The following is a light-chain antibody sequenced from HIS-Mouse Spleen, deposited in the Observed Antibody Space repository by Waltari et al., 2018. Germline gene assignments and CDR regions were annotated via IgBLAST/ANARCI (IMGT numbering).Light chain of an antibody. J-gene: IGLJ2*01. Sequence: SYELTQPPSVSVSPGQTASITCSGDKLGDKYACWYQQKPGQSPVLVIYQDSKRPSGLPERVSGSKSGNTATLTISGTQAMDEADYYCQAWDSSTAVVFGGGTKLTVL. CDR1: KLGDKY. CDR3: QAWDSSTAVV. CDR2: QDS. V-gene: IGLV3-1*01.